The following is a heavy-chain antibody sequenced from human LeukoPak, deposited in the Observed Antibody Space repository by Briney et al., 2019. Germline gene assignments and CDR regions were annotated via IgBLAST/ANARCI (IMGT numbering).Heavy chain of an antibody. CDR3: AREYGDYFDY. CDR2: IYYSGRT. D-gene: IGHD4-17*01. CDR1: GGSINSYY. V-gene: IGHV4-59*01. Sequence: SETLSLTCTVSGGSINSYYWSWIRQPPGKGLEWIGYIYYSGRTNYNPSLKSRVTISVDTSKNQFSLKLSSVTAADTAVYYCAREYGDYFDYWGQGTLVTVSS. J-gene: IGHJ4*02.